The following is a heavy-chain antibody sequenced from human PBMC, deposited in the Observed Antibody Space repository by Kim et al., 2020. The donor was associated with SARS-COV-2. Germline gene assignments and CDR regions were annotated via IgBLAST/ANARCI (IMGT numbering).Heavy chain of an antibody. J-gene: IGHJ4*02. CDR3: ARGIVVVPAAMVD. D-gene: IGHD2-2*01. Sequence: ASVKVSCKASGYTFTGYYMHWVRQAPGQGREWMGRINPNSGGTNYAQKFQGRVTMTRDTSISTAYMELSRLRSDDTAVYYCARGIVVVPAAMVDWGQGTLVTVSS. CDR1: GYTFTGYY. V-gene: IGHV1-2*06. CDR2: INPNSGGT.